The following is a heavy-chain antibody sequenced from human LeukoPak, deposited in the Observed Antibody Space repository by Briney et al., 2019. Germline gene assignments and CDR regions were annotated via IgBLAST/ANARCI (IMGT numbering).Heavy chain of an antibody. CDR3: ARDRPGNTAIDY. D-gene: IGHD5-18*01. V-gene: IGHV3-74*01. CDR2: IHSDGRST. Sequence: PGGSLRLSCAASGFTFSTYWMHWVRQAPGKGLVWVSRIHSDGRSTNYADSVNGRFTISRDNAKNTLYLQMNSLRAEDTAVYYCARDRPGNTAIDYWGQGTLVTVSS. J-gene: IGHJ4*02. CDR1: GFTFSTYW.